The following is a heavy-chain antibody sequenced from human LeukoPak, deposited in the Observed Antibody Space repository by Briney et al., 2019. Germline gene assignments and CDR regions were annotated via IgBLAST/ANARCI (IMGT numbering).Heavy chain of an antibody. V-gene: IGHV4-59*12. Sequence: SETLSLTCAVYGGSFSGYYWSWIRQPPGKGLEWIGYIYYSGCTNYNPSLKSRVTISVDTSKNQFSLKLSSVTAADTAVYYCARLGYYDSSGYNDDYWGQGTLVTVSS. J-gene: IGHJ4*02. CDR2: IYYSGCT. CDR1: GGSFSGYY. CDR3: ARLGYYDSSGYNDDY. D-gene: IGHD3-22*01.